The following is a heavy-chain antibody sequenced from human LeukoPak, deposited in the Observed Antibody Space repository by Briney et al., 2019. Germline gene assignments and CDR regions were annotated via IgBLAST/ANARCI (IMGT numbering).Heavy chain of an antibody. CDR3: ARGEMATTRGYFDY. Sequence: PSETLSLTCTVSGGSISSSSYYWGWIRQPPGKGLKWIGRIYYSGSTYYNPSLKSRVTISVDTSKNQFSLKLSSVTAADTAVYYSARGEMATTRGYFDYWGQGTLVTVSS. J-gene: IGHJ4*02. CDR1: GGSISSSSYY. D-gene: IGHD5-24*01. V-gene: IGHV4-39*07. CDR2: IYYSGST.